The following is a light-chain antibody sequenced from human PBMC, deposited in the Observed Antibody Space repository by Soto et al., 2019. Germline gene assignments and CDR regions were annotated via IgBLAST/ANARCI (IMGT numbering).Light chain of an antibody. J-gene: IGKJ4*01. Sequence: EIVMTQSPATLSVSPGERATLSCRASQSVSSNLAWYQQKPGQAPRLLIYGASIRATGIPARFSGSGSGTEFTLTISSLQSEYLAVYYCQQYTRRPPLTFGGGNKVAIK. CDR2: GAS. V-gene: IGKV3-15*01. CDR1: QSVSSN. CDR3: QQYTRRPPLT.